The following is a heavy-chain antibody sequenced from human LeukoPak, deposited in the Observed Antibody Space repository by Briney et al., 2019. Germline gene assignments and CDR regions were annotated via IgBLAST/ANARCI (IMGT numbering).Heavy chain of an antibody. V-gene: IGHV4-34*01. CDR3: ASGKYYYDSSGYCPFDY. CDR2: INHSGST. J-gene: IGHJ4*02. D-gene: IGHD3-22*01. CDR1: GGSFSGYY. Sequence: SETLSLTCAVYGGSFSGYYWSWIRQPPGKGLEWIGEINHSGSTNYNPSLKSRVTISVDTSKNQFSLKLSSVTAADTAVYYCASGKYYYDSSGYCPFDYWGQGTLVTVSS.